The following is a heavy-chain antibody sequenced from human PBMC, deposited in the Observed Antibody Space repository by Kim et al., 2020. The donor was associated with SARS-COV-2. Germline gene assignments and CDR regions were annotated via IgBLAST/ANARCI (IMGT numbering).Heavy chain of an antibody. D-gene: IGHD3-10*01. J-gene: IGHJ5*02. V-gene: IGHV4-34*01. CDR1: GGSFSGYY. CDR2: INHSGST. CDR3: ARGGPILWFGERTNWFDP. Sequence: SETLSLTCAVYGGSFSGYYWSWIRQPPGKGLEWIGEINHSGSTNYNPSLKSRVTISVDTSKNQFSLKLSSVTAADTAVYYCARGGPILWFGERTNWFDPWGQGTLVTVSS.